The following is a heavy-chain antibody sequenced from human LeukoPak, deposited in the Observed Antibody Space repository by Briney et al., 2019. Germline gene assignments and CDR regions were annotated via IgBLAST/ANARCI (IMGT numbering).Heavy chain of an antibody. D-gene: IGHD6-13*01. CDR3: ARGAAAGTLFHPSTDFDY. J-gene: IGHJ4*02. CDR2: IYHSGST. Sequence: SETLSLTCAVSGGSISSSNWWSWVRQPPGKGLEWIGEIYHSGSTNYNPSLKSRVTISVDKSKNQFSLKLSSVTAADTAVYYCARGAAAGTLFHPSTDFDYWGQGTLVTVSS. V-gene: IGHV4-4*02. CDR1: GGSISSSNW.